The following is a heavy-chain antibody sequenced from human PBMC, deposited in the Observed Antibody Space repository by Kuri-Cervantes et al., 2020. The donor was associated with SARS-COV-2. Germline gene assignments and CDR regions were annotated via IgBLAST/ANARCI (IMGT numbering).Heavy chain of an antibody. D-gene: IGHD3-22*01. CDR1: GFTFSNAW. CDR2: IKSKTDGGTT. J-gene: IGHJ4*02. CDR3: TTSPRYYYDSSGQSRSFDY. Sequence: GESLKISCAASGFTFSNAWMSWVRQAPGKGLEWVGRIKSKTDGGTTDYAAPVKGRLTISRDDSKNTLYLQMNSLKTEDTAVYYCTTSPRYYYDSSGQSRSFDYWGQGTLVTVSS. V-gene: IGHV3-15*01.